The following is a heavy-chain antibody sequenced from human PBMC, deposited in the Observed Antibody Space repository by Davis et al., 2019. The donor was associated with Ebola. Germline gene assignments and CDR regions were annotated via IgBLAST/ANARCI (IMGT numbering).Heavy chain of an antibody. CDR1: GGSFSGYY. D-gene: IGHD5-18*01. J-gene: IGHJ4*02. CDR3: ARDGIQLWLRGFDY. CDR2: INHSGST. Sequence: PSETLSLTCAVYGGSFSGYYWSWIRQPPGKGLEWIGEINHSGSTNYNPSLKSRVTISVDTSKNQFSLKLSSVTAADTAVYYCARDGIQLWLRGFDYWGQGTLVTVSS. V-gene: IGHV4-34*01.